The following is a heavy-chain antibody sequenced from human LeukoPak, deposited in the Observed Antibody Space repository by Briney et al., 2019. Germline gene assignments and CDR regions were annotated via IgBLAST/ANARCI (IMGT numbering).Heavy chain of an antibody. Sequence: PSETLSLTCTVSGGSISSYYWSWIRQPAGKGLEWIGRIYTSGSTNYNPSLKSRVTISVDKSKNQFSLKLSSVTAADTAVYYCARDPSSGWSNYYYYYMDVWGKGTAVTVSS. V-gene: IGHV4-4*07. CDR2: IYTSGST. CDR3: ARDPSSGWSNYYYYYMDV. J-gene: IGHJ6*03. D-gene: IGHD6-19*01. CDR1: GGSISSYY.